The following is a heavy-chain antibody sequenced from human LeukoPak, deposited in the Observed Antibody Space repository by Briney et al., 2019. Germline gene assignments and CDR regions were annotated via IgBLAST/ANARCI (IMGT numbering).Heavy chain of an antibody. Sequence: PGGSLRLSCAASGFTFSSYEINWVRQAPGKGLEWVSYISSSGSTIYYADSVKGRFTISRDNAKNSLYLQMNSLRAEDTAVYYCVRGCTSTSCYDYWGQGTLVTVSS. V-gene: IGHV3-48*03. CDR1: GFTFSSYE. D-gene: IGHD2-2*01. CDR3: VRGCTSTSCYDY. CDR2: ISSSGSTI. J-gene: IGHJ4*02.